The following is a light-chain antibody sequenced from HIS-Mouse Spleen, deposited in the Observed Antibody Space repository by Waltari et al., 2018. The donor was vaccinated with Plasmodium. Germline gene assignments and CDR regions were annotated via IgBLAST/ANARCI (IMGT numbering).Light chain of an antibody. V-gene: IGLV2-23*03. Sequence: QSALTQPASVSGSPGQSITISCTGTSSDVGRYNLVSWYQQHPDKAPKLMIYEGSKRPSGVSNRVSGSKAGNTASLTSSGLQAEDEADYYCCSYAGSSTFVFGGGTKLTVL. J-gene: IGLJ3*02. CDR2: EGS. CDR3: CSYAGSSTFV. CDR1: SSDVGRYNL.